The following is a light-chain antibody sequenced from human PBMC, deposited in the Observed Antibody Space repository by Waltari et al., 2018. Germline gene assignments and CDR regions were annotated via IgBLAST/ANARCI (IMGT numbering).Light chain of an antibody. J-gene: IGLJ1*01. CDR2: EAT. CDR3: CSFAGRSTWV. V-gene: IGLV2-23*01. Sequence: QSALTQPAAVSGSPGQSLAAHCPGSSSSVGTYNLVSWYQQHPGKAPKLIIYEATKRPSGVSNRFSGSKSGNMASLTISGLQAEDEAEYYCCSFAGRSTWVFGTGTKVTVL. CDR1: SSSVGTYNL.